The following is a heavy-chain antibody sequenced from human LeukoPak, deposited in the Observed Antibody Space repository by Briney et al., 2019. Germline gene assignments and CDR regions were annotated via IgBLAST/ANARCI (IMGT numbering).Heavy chain of an antibody. CDR3: AKADRSSSRRPFAS. CDR1: GFTFSSSW. Sequence: GGSLRLSCAASGFTFSSSWMSWVRQAPGKGLEWVSVISDTGGDTFYADSVKGRFTISRDNSRNTLFLQMNSLRAEDTAVYYCAKADRSSSRRPFASWGQGNLVTVSS. D-gene: IGHD6-6*01. V-gene: IGHV3-23*01. CDR2: ISDTGGDT. J-gene: IGHJ4*02.